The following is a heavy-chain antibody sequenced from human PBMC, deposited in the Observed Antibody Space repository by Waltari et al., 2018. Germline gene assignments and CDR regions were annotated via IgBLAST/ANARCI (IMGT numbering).Heavy chain of an antibody. Sequence: QVQLQASGPGLVKPSQTLSLTCTVSGGSIGSGSYFWSWIRQPAGQGLEWFCRFYVTVTAKYNPSFSSRVSMSIDTSKNQFSLNLRSVTAADTAVYYCARDRGLDYGSVNYYRNWFDPWGQGTRVTVSS. CDR2: FYVTVTA. CDR3: ARDRGLDYGSVNYYRNWFDP. J-gene: IGHJ5*02. D-gene: IGHD3-10*01. CDR1: GGSIGSGSYF. V-gene: IGHV4-61*02.